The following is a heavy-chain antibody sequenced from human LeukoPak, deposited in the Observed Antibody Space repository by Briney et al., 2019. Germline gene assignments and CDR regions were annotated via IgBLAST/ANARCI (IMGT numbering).Heavy chain of an antibody. CDR2: FDPEDGET. J-gene: IGHJ6*04. CDR3: ATGESSGVYYYYGMDV. D-gene: IGHD6-19*01. V-gene: IGHV1-24*01. CDR1: GYTLTELS. Sequence: ASVKVSCKVSGYTLTELSMHWVRQAAGRGLEWMGGFDPEDGETIYAQKFQGRVTMTEDTSTDTAYMELSSLRSEDTAVYYCATGESSGVYYYYGMDVWGKGTTVTVSS.